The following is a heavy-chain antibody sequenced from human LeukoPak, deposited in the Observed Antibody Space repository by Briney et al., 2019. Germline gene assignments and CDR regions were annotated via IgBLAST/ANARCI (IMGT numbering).Heavy chain of an antibody. CDR1: GFTFSGYA. J-gene: IGHJ4*02. V-gene: IGHV3-30-3*01. D-gene: IGHD6-19*01. Sequence: GGSLRLSCAASGFTFSGYAMYLVRQAPGKGLEWVAVISYDGSNKYYADSVKGRFTISRDNSKNTLFLQMNSLRAEDTAVYSCAKDAFSSGWELFDYWGQGTLVTVSS. CDR3: AKDAFSSGWELFDY. CDR2: ISYDGSNK.